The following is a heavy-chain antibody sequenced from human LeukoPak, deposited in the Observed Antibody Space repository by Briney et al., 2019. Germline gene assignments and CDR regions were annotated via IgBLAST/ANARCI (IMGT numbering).Heavy chain of an antibody. CDR1: GYTFTGYY. V-gene: IGHV1-2*02. D-gene: IGHD2-2*02. Sequence: GASVKVSRKASGYTFTGYYMHWVRQAPGQGLEWMGWINPNSGGTNYAQKFQGRVTMTRDTSISTAYMELSRLRSDDTAVYYCARGLIPLRPSIYVVVPAAIPRGPHTLFDYWGQGTLVTVSS. CDR2: INPNSGGT. CDR3: ARGLIPLRPSIYVVVPAAIPRGPHTLFDY. J-gene: IGHJ4*02.